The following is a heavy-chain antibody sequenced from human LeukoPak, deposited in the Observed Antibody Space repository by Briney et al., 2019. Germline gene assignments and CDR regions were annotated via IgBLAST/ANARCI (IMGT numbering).Heavy chain of an antibody. V-gene: IGHV4-34*01. J-gene: IGHJ3*02. Sequence: SETLSLTCAVYDGSFSGSYCTWIRQPPGKGLEWIGEINHSGSANYNPSLKSRVTILLDTSKNQFSLNLSSVTAEDTAVYYCAKVGGAIQLWLDGDAFDIWGQGTMVTVSS. CDR1: DGSFSGSY. D-gene: IGHD5-18*01. CDR2: INHSGSA. CDR3: AKVGGAIQLWLDGDAFDI.